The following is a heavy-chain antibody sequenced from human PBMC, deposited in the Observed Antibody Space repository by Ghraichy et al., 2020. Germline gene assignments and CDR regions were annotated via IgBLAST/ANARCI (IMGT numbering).Heavy chain of an antibody. Sequence: SETLSLTCTVSGGSISSYYWSWIRQPPGKGLEWIGYIYYSGITNYNPSLKSRVTISVDTSKNQFSLKLSSVTAADTAVYYCARIRWLRGVYFDYWGQGTLVTVSS. CDR1: GGSISSYY. CDR2: IYYSGIT. J-gene: IGHJ4*02. CDR3: ARIRWLRGVYFDY. D-gene: IGHD5-24*01. V-gene: IGHV4-59*01.